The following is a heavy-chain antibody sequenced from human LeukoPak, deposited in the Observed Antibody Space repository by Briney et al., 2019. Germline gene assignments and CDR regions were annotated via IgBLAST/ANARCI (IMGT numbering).Heavy chain of an antibody. Sequence: QTGGSLRLACAASGFTFSSYAMSWVRQAPGKGLEWVSAISGSGGSTYYADSVKGRFTISRDNSKNTLYLQMNSLRAEDTAVYYCAKEVHYYGSGNFDYWGQGTLVTVSS. D-gene: IGHD3-10*01. CDR2: ISGSGGST. V-gene: IGHV3-23*01. J-gene: IGHJ4*02. CDR3: AKEVHYYGSGNFDY. CDR1: GFTFSSYA.